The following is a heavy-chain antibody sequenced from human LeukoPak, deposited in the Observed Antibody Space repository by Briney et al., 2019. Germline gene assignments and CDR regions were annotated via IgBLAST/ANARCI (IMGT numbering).Heavy chain of an antibody. CDR2: INTNSGNP. CDR1: GYTFTSYA. CDR3: ARTAHSRLFGDFDY. Sequence: GASVKVSCKASGYTFTSYAMNWVRQAPGQGLEWMGWINTNSGNPTYAQGFTGRVVFSLDTSVSTAYLQISSLKAEDTAVYYCARTAHSRLFGDFDYWGQGTLVTVSS. D-gene: IGHD2-21*02. J-gene: IGHJ4*02. V-gene: IGHV7-4-1*02.